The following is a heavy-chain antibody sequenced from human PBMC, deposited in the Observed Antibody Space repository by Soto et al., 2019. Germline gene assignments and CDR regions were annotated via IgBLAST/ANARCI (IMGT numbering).Heavy chain of an antibody. J-gene: IGHJ4*02. Sequence: EVQLLESGGGLVQPGRSLRLSCAASGFTFSNYAMSWVRQAPGQGLDWVSAISGSGGTTYYADSVKGWFTISRDNSKNTLCLQMNSLRAEDAAVYYCAKFFVETGSNSGWPWSFHYWGQGTLVTVSS. CDR1: GFTFSNYA. D-gene: IGHD6-25*01. CDR3: AKFFVETGSNSGWPWSFHY. V-gene: IGHV3-23*01. CDR2: ISGSGGTT.